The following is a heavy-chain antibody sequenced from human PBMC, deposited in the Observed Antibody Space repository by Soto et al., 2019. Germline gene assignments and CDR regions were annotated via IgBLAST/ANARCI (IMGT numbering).Heavy chain of an antibody. J-gene: IGHJ1*01. CDR3: ATPYYFNH. D-gene: IGHD3-16*01. V-gene: IGHV3-23*01. CDR2: ISESGGST. CDR1: GFSFSDYA. Sequence: GGSLRLSCAASGFSFSDYAMSWVRQAPGKGLEWVSVISESGGSTHYADSVRGRFTVSRDNSKNSLYLQIDSLGVEDTAVYYCATPYYFNHWGPGTLVTVSS.